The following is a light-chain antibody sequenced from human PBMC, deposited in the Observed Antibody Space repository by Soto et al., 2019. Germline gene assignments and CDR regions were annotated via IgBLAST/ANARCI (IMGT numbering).Light chain of an antibody. CDR1: SSNIGSNS. V-gene: IGLV1-44*01. CDR2: STS. J-gene: IGLJ1*01. CDR3: AAWDDSLNGLYV. Sequence: QSVLTQPPSASGTPGQRVTISCSGSSSNIGSNSVNWYQQLPGTAPKLLVYSTSQRPSGVPDRFSGSKSGTSASLAISALKSEDEADYFCAAWDDSLNGLYVFGTGTKLTVL.